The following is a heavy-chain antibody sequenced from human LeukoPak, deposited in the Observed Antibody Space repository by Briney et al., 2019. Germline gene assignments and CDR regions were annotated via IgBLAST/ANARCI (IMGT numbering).Heavy chain of an antibody. D-gene: IGHD5-24*01. CDR1: GGSIASYH. J-gene: IGHJ4*02. Sequence: SETLSLTCTISGGSIASYHWSWIRQPPGKGLEWIGYIYYSGSTNYNPSLKSRVTISVDTSKNQFSLNLRSVTAADTAVYYCARGSRDGYNHFDYWGQGTLVTVSS. CDR3: ARGSRDGYNHFDY. CDR2: IYYSGST. V-gene: IGHV4-59*01.